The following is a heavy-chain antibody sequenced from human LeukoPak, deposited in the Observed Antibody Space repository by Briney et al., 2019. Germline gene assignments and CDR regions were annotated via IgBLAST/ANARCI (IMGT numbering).Heavy chain of an antibody. V-gene: IGHV4-30-4*08. CDR1: GGSINSANYY. J-gene: IGHJ5*02. CDR2: IYYSGST. CDR3: ARDSPYGSGSYYWFDP. D-gene: IGHD3-10*01. Sequence: SETLSLTCTVSGGSINSANYYWGWIRQPPGKGLEWIGYIYYSGSTYYNPSLKSRVTISVDTSKNQFSLKLSSVTAADTAVYYCARDSPYGSGSYYWFDPWGQGTLVTVSS.